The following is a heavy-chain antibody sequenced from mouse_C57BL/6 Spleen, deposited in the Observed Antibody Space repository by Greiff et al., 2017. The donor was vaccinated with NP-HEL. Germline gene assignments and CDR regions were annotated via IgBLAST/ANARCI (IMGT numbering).Heavy chain of an antibody. V-gene: IGHV5-4*01. Sequence: DVKLVESGGGLVKPGGSLKLSCAASGFTFSSYAMSWVRQTPEKRLEWVATISDGGSYTYYPDNVKGRFTISRDNAKNNLYLQMSHLKSEDTAMYYCAREGGYYYGSSYSAMDYWGQGTSVTVSS. D-gene: IGHD1-1*01. CDR1: GFTFSSYA. J-gene: IGHJ4*01. CDR3: AREGGYYYGSSYSAMDY. CDR2: ISDGGSYT.